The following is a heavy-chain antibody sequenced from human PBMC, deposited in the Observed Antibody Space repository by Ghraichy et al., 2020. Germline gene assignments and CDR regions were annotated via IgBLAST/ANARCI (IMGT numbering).Heavy chain of an antibody. V-gene: IGHV3-30*18. CDR1: GFNLRSYA. D-gene: IGHD2-21*01. Sequence: GGSLRLSCAASGFNLRSYAMHWVRQAPGKGLEWLALISYDGSDKFYADSVKGRFSVSRDNDKNTVYLQMNSLRDDDTAIYFCANEDLVYCAGDCPDYYYGLDVWGQGTTVTVSS. J-gene: IGHJ6*02. CDR3: ANEDLVYCAGDCPDYYYGLDV. CDR2: ISYDGSDK.